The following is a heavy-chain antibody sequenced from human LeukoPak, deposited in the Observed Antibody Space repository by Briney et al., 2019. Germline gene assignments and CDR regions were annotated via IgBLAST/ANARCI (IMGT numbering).Heavy chain of an antibody. J-gene: IGHJ6*02. V-gene: IGHV3-48*01. Sequence: GGSLRLSCAASGFTFSSYRMNWVRQAPGKGREWVSYISSSSSTIYYADSVKGRFTISRDNAKNSLYLQMNSLRAEDTAVYYCAKYGSGSWYGMDVWGQGTTVTVSS. CDR2: ISSSSSTI. D-gene: IGHD2-15*01. CDR3: AKYGSGSWYGMDV. CDR1: GFTFSSYR.